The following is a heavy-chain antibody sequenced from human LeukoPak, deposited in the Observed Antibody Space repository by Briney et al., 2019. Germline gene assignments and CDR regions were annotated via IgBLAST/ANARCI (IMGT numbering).Heavy chain of an antibody. V-gene: IGHV3-21*01. CDR3: ARVSLYYGSGTYYPPDY. J-gene: IGHJ4*02. CDR1: GFTFTTYS. Sequence: PGGSLRLSCAASGFTFTTYSMSWVRQAPGKGLEWVSSISTSSSSVYYADSVKGRFTISRDNAKNSLYLQMNSLRAEDTAVYYCARVSLYYGSGTYYPPDYWGQGTLVTVSS. D-gene: IGHD3-10*01. CDR2: ISTSSSSV.